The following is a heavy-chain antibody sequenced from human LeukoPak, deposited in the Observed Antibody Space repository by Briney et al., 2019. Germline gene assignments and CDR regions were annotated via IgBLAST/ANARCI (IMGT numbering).Heavy chain of an antibody. CDR2: ISGSGGST. J-gene: IGHJ6*03. Sequence: GGSLRLSCAASGFSFSSYAMSWVRQAPGKGLEWVSAISGSGGSTYYADSVKGRFTISRATAKNSLYFQMNSLRTEDTAVYYCAREFVLRFFEGYMDVWGKGTTVTVSS. CDR1: GFSFSSYA. CDR3: AREFVLRFFEGYMDV. V-gene: IGHV3-23*01. D-gene: IGHD3-3*01.